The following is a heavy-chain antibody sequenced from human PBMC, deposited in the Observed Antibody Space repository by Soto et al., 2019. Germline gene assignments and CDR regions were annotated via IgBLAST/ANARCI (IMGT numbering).Heavy chain of an antibody. J-gene: IGHJ4*01. D-gene: IGHD6-19*01. CDR1: GFIFDEYA. V-gene: IGHV3-9*01. Sequence: PGGSLSLSFAASGFIFDEYAMHWVRQAPGKGLEWVSGISWNSGSIGYADSVKGRFTISRDNVKNSLYLQMSSLRAEDTALYYCAKSYSGGWFRFDSWGHGTLVTVSS. CDR3: AKSYSGGWFRFDS. CDR2: ISWNSGSI.